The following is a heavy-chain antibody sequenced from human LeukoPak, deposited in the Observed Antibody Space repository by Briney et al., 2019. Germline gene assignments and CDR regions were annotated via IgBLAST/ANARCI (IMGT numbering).Heavy chain of an antibody. Sequence: GGSLRLSCAASGFTFSSYWMHWVRQAPGKGLVWVSRINSDGSSTNYADSVKGRFTISRDNAKNTLYLQMNSLRAEDTAVYYCARTYYYDTSGYDYPFDYWGQGTLVTVSS. V-gene: IGHV3-74*01. CDR3: ARTYYYDTSGYDYPFDY. D-gene: IGHD3-22*01. CDR2: INSDGSST. CDR1: GFTFSSYW. J-gene: IGHJ4*02.